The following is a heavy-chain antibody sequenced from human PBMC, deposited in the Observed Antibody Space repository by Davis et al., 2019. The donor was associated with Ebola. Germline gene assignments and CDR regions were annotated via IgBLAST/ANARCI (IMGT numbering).Heavy chain of an antibody. CDR1: GGALGSGTHF. CDR2: VFHSGST. D-gene: IGHD2/OR15-2a*01. Sequence: LRLSCTVSGGALGSGTHFWSWIRQHPGRGLEWIGYVFHSGSTFFNPYLKSRVTMSVDASKNQFSLTLRSVTAADTAVYYCARNSYSTSSGDWFDPWGRGTAVTVSS. J-gene: IGHJ5*02. V-gene: IGHV4-31*03. CDR3: ARNSYSTSSGDWFDP.